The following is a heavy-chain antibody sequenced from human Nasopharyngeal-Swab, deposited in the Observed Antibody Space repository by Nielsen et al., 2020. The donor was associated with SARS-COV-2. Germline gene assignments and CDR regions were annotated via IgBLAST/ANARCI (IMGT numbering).Heavy chain of an antibody. CDR1: GYTLTELS. Sequence: ASVKVSCKVSGYTLTELSMHWVRQAPGKGLEWMGGFDPEDGETIYAQKFQGRVTMTEDTSTDTAYMELSSLRSEDTAVYYCATGGIALGRFDPWGRGTLVTVSS. CDR3: ATGGIALGRFDP. J-gene: IGHJ5*02. V-gene: IGHV1-24*01. CDR2: FDPEDGET. D-gene: IGHD6-13*01.